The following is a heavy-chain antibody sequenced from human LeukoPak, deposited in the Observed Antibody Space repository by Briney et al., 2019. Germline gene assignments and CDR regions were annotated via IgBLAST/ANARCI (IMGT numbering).Heavy chain of an antibody. CDR3: ERGGGYDESSSDFDY. V-gene: IGHV1-18*01. J-gene: IGHJ4*02. CDR2: ISAYNGNT. D-gene: IGHD5-12*01. CDR1: GYTFTSYG. Sequence: EASVKVSCKASGYTFTSYGISWVRQAPGQGVEWMGWISAYNGNTNYAQKLHGRVTMTTDTFTSTAYMVLRSVRSDDTAVYYCERGGGYDESSSDFDYWGQGTLVTVSS.